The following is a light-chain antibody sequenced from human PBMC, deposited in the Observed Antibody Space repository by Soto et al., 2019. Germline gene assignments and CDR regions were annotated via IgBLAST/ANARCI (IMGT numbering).Light chain of an antibody. Sequence: QSVLTQPPSVSGAPRQRVTISCSGSRSNIGNNAVNWYQQFPGRAPKLLIYYDDLLPSGVSDRFSGSKSGTSASLAISGLQSEDEADYYCATWDDRLNVHVFGGGTNLTVL. CDR1: RSNIGNNA. V-gene: IGLV1-36*01. CDR2: YDD. CDR3: ATWDDRLNVHV. J-gene: IGLJ2*01.